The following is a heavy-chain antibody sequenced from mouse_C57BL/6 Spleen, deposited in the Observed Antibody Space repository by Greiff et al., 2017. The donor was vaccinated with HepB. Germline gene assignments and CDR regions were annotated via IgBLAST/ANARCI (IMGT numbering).Heavy chain of an antibody. J-gene: IGHJ3*01. V-gene: IGHV1-55*01. Sequence: QVHVKQPGAELVKPGASVKMSCKASGYTFTSYWITWVKQRPGQGLEWIGDIYPGSGSTNYNEKFKSKATLTVDTSSSTAYMQLSSLTSEDSAVYYCARGKDYGNYPAWFAYWGQGTLVTVSA. D-gene: IGHD2-1*01. CDR2: IYPGSGST. CDR1: GYTFTSYW. CDR3: ARGKDYGNYPAWFAY.